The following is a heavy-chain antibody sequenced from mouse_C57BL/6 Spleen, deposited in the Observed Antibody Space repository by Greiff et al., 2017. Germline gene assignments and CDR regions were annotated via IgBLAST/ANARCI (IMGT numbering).Heavy chain of an antibody. J-gene: IGHJ1*03. V-gene: IGHV6-3*01. CDR2: IRLKSDNYAT. CDR1: GFTFSNYW. CDR3: TDLYYGSSLWYFDV. D-gene: IGHD1-1*01. Sequence: EVKVEESGGGLVQPGGSMKLSCVASGFTFSNYWMNWVRQSPEKGLEWVAQIRLKSDNYATHYAEAVKGRFTISRDDSKSSVYLQMNNLSAEDTGIYYCTDLYYGSSLWYFDVWGTGTTVTVSS.